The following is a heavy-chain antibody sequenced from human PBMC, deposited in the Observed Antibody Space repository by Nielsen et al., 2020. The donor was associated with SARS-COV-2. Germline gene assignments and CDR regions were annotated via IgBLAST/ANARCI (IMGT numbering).Heavy chain of an antibody. Sequence: GESLKISCAASGFTFSNAWMNWVRQAPGKGLEWVGRIKSKTDGGTTDYAAPVKGRFTISRDDSKNTLYLQMNSLKTEDTAVYYCTTRTRRTGTTLVPNWGQGTLVTVSS. V-gene: IGHV3-15*01. CDR3: TTRTRRTGTTLVPN. CDR2: IKSKTDGGTT. J-gene: IGHJ4*02. D-gene: IGHD1-1*01. CDR1: GFTFSNAW.